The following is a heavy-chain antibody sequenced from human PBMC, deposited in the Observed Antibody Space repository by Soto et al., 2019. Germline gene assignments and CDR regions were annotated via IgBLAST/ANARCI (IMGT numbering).Heavy chain of an antibody. CDR3: ASSPQFDY. CDR1: GGSISSYY. J-gene: IGHJ4*02. CDR2: IYYSGST. V-gene: IGHV4-59*01. Sequence: QVQLQESGPGLVKPSETLSLTCTVSGGSISSYYWSWIRQPPGKGLKWYGYIYYSGSTNYNPSLTRRATITIDTSTNQFSLKLSSVTAAHTAVYYCASSPQFDYWGQGTLVTVSS.